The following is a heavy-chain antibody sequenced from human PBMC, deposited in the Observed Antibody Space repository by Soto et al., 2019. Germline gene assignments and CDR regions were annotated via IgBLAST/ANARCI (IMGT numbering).Heavy chain of an antibody. Sequence: VHLLESGGGLAQPGESLRLSCGASGFTFSSYAMSWVRQAPGKGLEWVAGVGGGGDGTYYADSVKGRFTISRDNSKNTLSLQMNSLRAEYTAVYYCAKVLVCSGADCYGFDYWGQGILVTVSS. CDR3: AKVLVCSGADCYGFDY. V-gene: IGHV3-23*01. CDR2: VGGGGDGT. J-gene: IGHJ4*02. D-gene: IGHD2-21*02. CDR1: GFTFSSYA.